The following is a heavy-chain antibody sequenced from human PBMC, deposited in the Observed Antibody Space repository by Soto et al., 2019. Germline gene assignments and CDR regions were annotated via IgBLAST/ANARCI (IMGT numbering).Heavy chain of an antibody. J-gene: IGHJ4*02. CDR2: INPNSGGT. CDR3: ARDQEDGYNYGQGY. D-gene: IGHD5-12*01. Sequence: ASVKVSCKASGYTFTGYYMHWVRLAPGQGLEWMGWINPNSGGTNYAQKFQGRVTMTRDTSISTAYMELSRLRSDDTAVYYCARDQEDGYNYGQGYWGQGTLVTVSS. V-gene: IGHV1-2*02. CDR1: GYTFTGYY.